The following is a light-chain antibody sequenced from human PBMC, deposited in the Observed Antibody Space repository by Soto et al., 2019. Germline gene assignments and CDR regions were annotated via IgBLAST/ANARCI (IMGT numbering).Light chain of an antibody. V-gene: IGLV2-23*02. CDR2: EVS. Sequence: QSALTQPASVSGSPGQSITISCTGTSSDVGSYNLVSWYQQHPGKAPKLMIYEVSTRPSGVSNRFSGSKSGNTASLTISGLQAEDEADYYCCSYAGSSTPVVFGGGTKVTV. CDR1: SSDVGSYNL. CDR3: CSYAGSSTPVV. J-gene: IGLJ2*01.